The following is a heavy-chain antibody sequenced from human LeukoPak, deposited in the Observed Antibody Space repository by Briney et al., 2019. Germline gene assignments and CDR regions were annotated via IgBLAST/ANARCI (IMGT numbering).Heavy chain of an antibody. CDR1: GFTFSNYA. Sequence: GGSLRLSCAASGFTFSNYAMSWVRQAPGKGLGWVSAIGGSGGITFYADSVKGRFTISRDSSKNTVYLQMNSLRAEDTAVYYCAKSGREYSSSWYNFDYWGQGTLVTVSS. V-gene: IGHV3-23*01. D-gene: IGHD6-13*01. J-gene: IGHJ4*02. CDR2: IGGSGGIT. CDR3: AKSGREYSSSWYNFDY.